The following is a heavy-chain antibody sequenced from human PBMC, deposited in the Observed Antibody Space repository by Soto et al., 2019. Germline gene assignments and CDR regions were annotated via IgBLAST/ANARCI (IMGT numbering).Heavy chain of an antibody. D-gene: IGHD3-22*01. CDR3: ASNYYNSKVYGY. V-gene: IGHV4-31*02. Sequence: VSGGSINSGGYYWSWIRQHPGKGLEWIGYINYSGSTNYNPSLKSRITISRDTSKNQFSLKLSSVTAADTAVYYCASNYYNSKVYGYWGQGTLVTVYS. CDR1: GGSINSGGYY. CDR2: INYSGST. J-gene: IGHJ1*01.